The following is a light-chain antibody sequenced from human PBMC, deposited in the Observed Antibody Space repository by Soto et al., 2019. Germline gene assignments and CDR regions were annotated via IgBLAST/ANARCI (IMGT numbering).Light chain of an antibody. CDR3: QSYDSSLSGYV. CDR2: GNS. CDR1: SSNIGALYD. J-gene: IGLJ1*01. Sequence: SVLTQPPSVSGAPGQRVTISCTGSSSNIGALYDVHWYQQLPGTAPKLLIYGNSNRPSGVPDRFSGSKSGTSASLAITGLQAEDEADYYCQSYDSSLSGYVFGTGTKV. V-gene: IGLV1-40*01.